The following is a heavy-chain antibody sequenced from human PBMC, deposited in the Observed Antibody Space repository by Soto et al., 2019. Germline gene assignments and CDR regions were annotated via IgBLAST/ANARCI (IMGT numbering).Heavy chain of an antibody. CDR2: ISGSGGST. D-gene: IGHD3-10*01. CDR3: AKSGALWFGESRYYFDY. J-gene: IGHJ4*02. V-gene: IGHV3-23*01. Sequence: GGSLRLSCAASGFTFSSYAMSWVRQAPGKGLEWVSAISGSGGSTYYADSVKGRFTISRDNSKNTLYLQMNSLGAEDTAVYYCAKSGALWFGESRYYFDYWGQGTLVTVSS. CDR1: GFTFSSYA.